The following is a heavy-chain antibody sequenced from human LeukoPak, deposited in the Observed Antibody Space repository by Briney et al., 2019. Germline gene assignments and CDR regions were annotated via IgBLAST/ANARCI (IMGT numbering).Heavy chain of an antibody. J-gene: IGHJ4*02. CDR1: GFSFSSYS. V-gene: IGHV3-48*01. Sequence: GGSLRLSCAASGFSFSSYSMNWVRQALGKGLEWVAYIAYTGTIHYADSVRGRFAISRDNAKNSLYLELNNLRVEDTAVYYCARDPHALDYWGQGTRVTVSS. CDR2: IAYTGTI. CDR3: ARDPHALDY.